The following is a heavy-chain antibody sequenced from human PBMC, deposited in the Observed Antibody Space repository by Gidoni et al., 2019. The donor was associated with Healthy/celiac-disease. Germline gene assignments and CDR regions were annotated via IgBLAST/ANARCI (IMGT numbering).Heavy chain of an antibody. Sequence: QGQLVECGGGVVEPGRSLRHTWAASGCTFSSYAMHGVGQAPGKGLECVAFISYDGSNEYYADSVKCRFTISRDNSKNTLYLHMNSLRAEDTAVYYCARGPHPIMITFGGVLPHYYYYGMDVWGQGTTVTVSS. CDR2: ISYDGSNE. CDR3: ARGPHPIMITFGGVLPHYYYYGMDV. CDR1: GCTFSSYA. J-gene: IGHJ6*02. V-gene: IGHV3-30-3*01. D-gene: IGHD3-16*01.